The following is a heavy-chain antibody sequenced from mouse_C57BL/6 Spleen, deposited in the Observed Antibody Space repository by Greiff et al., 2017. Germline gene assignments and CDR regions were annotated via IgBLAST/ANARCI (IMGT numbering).Heavy chain of an antibody. J-gene: IGHJ4*01. D-gene: IGHD2-3*01. CDR2: ISSGGDYI. Sequence: EVQRVESGGGLVKPGGSLKLSCAASGFTFSSYALSWVRPTPEERLEWVAYISSGGDYIYYADTVKGRFTISRDNARNTLYLQMSSLKSEDTAMYYCTRDGVTNYAMDYWGQGTSVTVSS. CDR3: TRDGVTNYAMDY. CDR1: GFTFSSYA. V-gene: IGHV5-9-1*02.